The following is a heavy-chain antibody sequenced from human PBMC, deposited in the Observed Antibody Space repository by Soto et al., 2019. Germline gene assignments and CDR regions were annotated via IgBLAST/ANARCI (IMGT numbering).Heavy chain of an antibody. J-gene: IGHJ2*01. CDR3: ARTIAAAGGRRYFDL. V-gene: IGHV3-11*05. D-gene: IGHD6-13*01. CDR1: GFTFSDYY. Sequence: QVQLVESGGGLVKPGGSLRLSCAASGFTFSDYYMSWIRQAPGKGLEWVSYISSSSSYTNYADSVKGRFTISRDNAKNSLYLPMNSLRDEDTDVYHCARTIAAAGGRRYFDLWGRGTRVTVSS. CDR2: ISSSSSYT.